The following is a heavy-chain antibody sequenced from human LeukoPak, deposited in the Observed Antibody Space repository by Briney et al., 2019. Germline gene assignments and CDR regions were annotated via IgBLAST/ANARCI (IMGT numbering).Heavy chain of an antibody. J-gene: IGHJ4*02. V-gene: IGHV3-48*03. D-gene: IGHD6-13*01. Sequence: GGSLRLSCAASGFTFSSYEMNWVRQAPGKGLEWVSYISSSGSTIYYADSVKGRFTISRDNAKNSLYLQMNRLRAEDTAVYYCARSQTGSSSWYYFDYWGQGTLVTVSS. CDR1: GFTFSSYE. CDR2: ISSSGSTI. CDR3: ARSQTGSSSWYYFDY.